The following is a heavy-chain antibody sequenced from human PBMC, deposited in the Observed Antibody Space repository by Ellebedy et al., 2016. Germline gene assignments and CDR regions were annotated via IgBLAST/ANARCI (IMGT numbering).Heavy chain of an antibody. Sequence: GGSLRLXXAASGFTVSSNYMSWVRQAPGKGLEWVSVIYSGGSTYYADSVKGRFTISRDNSKNTLYLQMNSLRAEDTAVYYCARVRGGIYYFDYWGQGTLVTVSS. V-gene: IGHV3-53*01. J-gene: IGHJ4*02. CDR2: IYSGGST. CDR1: GFTVSSNY. D-gene: IGHD2-15*01. CDR3: ARVRGGIYYFDY.